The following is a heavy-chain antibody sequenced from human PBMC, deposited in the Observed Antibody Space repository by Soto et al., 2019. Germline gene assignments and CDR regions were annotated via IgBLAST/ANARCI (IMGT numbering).Heavy chain of an antibody. D-gene: IGHD6-13*01. V-gene: IGHV3-15*07. CDR2: IKSKTDGGTI. J-gene: IGHJ1*01. CDR1: SFTFSNAW. CDR3: TTIGSSWGA. Sequence: EVQLVESGGGLVKPGGSLRLSCAASSFTFSNAWMNWVRQAPGKGLEWVGRIKSKTDGGTIDYAAPVKGRFTISRDDSKTTLFLQMNILKTEDTAMYCCTTIGSSWGAWGQGTLVTVSS.